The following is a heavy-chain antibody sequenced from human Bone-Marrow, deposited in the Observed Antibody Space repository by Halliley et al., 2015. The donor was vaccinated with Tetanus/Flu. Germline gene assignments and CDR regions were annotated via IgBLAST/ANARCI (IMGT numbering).Heavy chain of an antibody. D-gene: IGHD2-8*02. CDR1: GDSVSSSSYY. CDR2: EYNSGRT. Sequence: TLSLTCTVSGDSVSSSSYYWSWIRQRPGKGLVWIGYEYNSGRTNNNPPPKSPVTISVDTSKHQFSLKLSSVTAADSAVYYCAGVSLGYCTGGGCFTPYVDYWGRRALLAVAS. J-gene: IGHJ4*02. V-gene: IGHV4-61*01. CDR3: AGVSLGYCTGGGCFTPYVDY.